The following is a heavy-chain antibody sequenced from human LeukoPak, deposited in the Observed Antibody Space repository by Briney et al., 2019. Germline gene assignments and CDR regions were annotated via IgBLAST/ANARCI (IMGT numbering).Heavy chain of an antibody. CDR3: ARGSGYCSSTSCYPLYFDY. D-gene: IGHD2-2*01. CDR1: GGTFSSYA. CDR2: IIPIFGTA. Sequence: SVKVSCKASGGTFSSYAISWVRQAPGQGLEWMGGIIPIFGTANYAQKFQGRVTITTDESTSTAYMELSSLRSQDTAVYYCARGSGYCSSTSCYPLYFDYWGQGTLVTVSS. J-gene: IGHJ4*02. V-gene: IGHV1-69*05.